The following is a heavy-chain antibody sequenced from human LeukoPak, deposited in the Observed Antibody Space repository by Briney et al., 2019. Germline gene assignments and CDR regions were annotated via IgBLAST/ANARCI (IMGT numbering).Heavy chain of an antibody. J-gene: IGHJ4*02. CDR1: GYTFTTSG. V-gene: IGHV1-18*01. D-gene: IGHD1-7*01. CDR2: ISAYNGQT. CDR3: AGVAGFYWNSDSFDY. Sequence: GASVKVSCKASGYTFTTSGISWVRQAPGQGLEWMGWISAYNGQTNYAQKVQGRVTMTTNTSTKTVYMELRSLGSDDTAVYYCAGVAGFYWNSDSFDYWCQGTQVTVSS.